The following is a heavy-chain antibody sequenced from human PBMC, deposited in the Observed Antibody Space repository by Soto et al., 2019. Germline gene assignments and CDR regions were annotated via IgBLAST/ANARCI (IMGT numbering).Heavy chain of an antibody. CDR2: IYYSGST. CDR3: ASFQLERRHYFDY. D-gene: IGHD1-1*01. Sequence: SETLSLTCTVSGGSISSYYWSWIRQPPGKGLEWIGYIYYSGSTNYNPSLKSRVTISVDTSKNQFSLKLSSVTAADTAVYYCASFQLERRHYFDYWGQGTLVTVSS. V-gene: IGHV4-59*01. CDR1: GGSISSYY. J-gene: IGHJ4*02.